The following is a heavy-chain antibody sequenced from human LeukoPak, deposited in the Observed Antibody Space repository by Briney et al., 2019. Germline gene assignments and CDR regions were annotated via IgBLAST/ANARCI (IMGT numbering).Heavy chain of an antibody. CDR2: INWNGGST. Sequence: GGSLRLSCAAPGFTFDDYGMSWVRQGPGKGLEWVSGINWNGGSTGYADSVKGRSTISRDNAKKSLYLQMNSLRAEDTALYYCARSSVSAYAFDIWGQGTMVTVSS. CDR3: ARSSVSAYAFDI. CDR1: GFTFDDYG. V-gene: IGHV3-20*04. D-gene: IGHD6-6*01. J-gene: IGHJ3*02.